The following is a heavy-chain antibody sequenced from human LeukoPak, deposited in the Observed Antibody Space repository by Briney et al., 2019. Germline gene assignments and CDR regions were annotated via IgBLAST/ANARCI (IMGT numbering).Heavy chain of an antibody. Sequence: PGGSLRLSCAASGFTFSSYGMHWVRQAPGKGLEWVAVISYDGSNKYYADSVKGRSTISRDNSKNTLYLQMNSLRAEDTAVYYCAKSFGELLGALYWGQGTLVTVSS. CDR1: GFTFSSYG. V-gene: IGHV3-30*18. D-gene: IGHD1-26*01. CDR3: AKSFGELLGALY. J-gene: IGHJ4*02. CDR2: ISYDGSNK.